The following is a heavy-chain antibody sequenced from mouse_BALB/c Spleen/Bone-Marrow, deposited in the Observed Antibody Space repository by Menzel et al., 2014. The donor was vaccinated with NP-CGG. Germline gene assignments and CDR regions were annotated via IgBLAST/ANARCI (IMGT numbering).Heavy chain of an antibody. V-gene: IGHV1S81*02. CDR3: ARERYDYDWKDY. D-gene: IGHD2-4*01. CDR2: INPSNGRT. J-gene: IGHJ2*01. CDR1: GYTFTSYW. Sequence: QVQLQQPGAELVKPGASVKLPYKASGYTFTSYWMHWVKQRPGQGLEWIGEINPSNGRTNYNEKFKSKATLTVDKSSSTAYMQLSSLTSEDSAVYYCARERYDYDWKDYWGQGTTLTVSS.